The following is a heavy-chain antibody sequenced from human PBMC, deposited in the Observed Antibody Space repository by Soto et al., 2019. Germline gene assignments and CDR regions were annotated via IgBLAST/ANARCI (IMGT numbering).Heavy chain of an antibody. Sequence: GGSLRLSCAASGFTFSRYSMNWVRQAPGKGLEWVSYISTGGGTIYYADSVKGRFTISRDNAKNSLYLQMNSLRAEDTAVYYCARNPEYGDYYYYYYYMDVWGKGTTVTVSS. CDR3: ARNPEYGDYYYYYYYMDV. D-gene: IGHD4-17*01. V-gene: IGHV3-48*01. J-gene: IGHJ6*03. CDR1: GFTFSRYS. CDR2: ISTGGGTI.